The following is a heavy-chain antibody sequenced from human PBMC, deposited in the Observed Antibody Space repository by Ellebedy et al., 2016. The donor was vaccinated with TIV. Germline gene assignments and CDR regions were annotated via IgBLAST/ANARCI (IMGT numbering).Heavy chain of an antibody. V-gene: IGHV3-7*04. CDR1: GFTSSRYW. J-gene: IGHJ6*02. Sequence: GESLKISXGVSGFTSSRYWMTWVRQAPGKGLEWVANINQDGNEKHYVDSVKGRFTISRDNAKNTLFLEMNSLRAEDTALYYCARDGRTSEDDVYHGMDVWGQGTTVSVSS. D-gene: IGHD1/OR15-1a*01. CDR3: ARDGRTSEDDVYHGMDV. CDR2: INQDGNEK.